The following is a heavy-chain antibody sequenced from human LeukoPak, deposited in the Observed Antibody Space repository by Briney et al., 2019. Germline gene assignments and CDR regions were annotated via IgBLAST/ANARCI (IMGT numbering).Heavy chain of an antibody. J-gene: IGHJ4*02. CDR3: AKRPQLEHCYDSSGPLI. CDR2: ISGSGGST. D-gene: IGHD3-22*01. CDR1: GFTFSSYA. Sequence: GGSLRLSCAASGFTFSSYAMSWVRQAPGKGLEWVSAISGSGGSTYYADSVKGRFTISRDNSKNTLYLQMNSLRAEDTAVYYCAKRPQLEHCYDSSGPLIGGQGTLVTVSS. V-gene: IGHV3-23*01.